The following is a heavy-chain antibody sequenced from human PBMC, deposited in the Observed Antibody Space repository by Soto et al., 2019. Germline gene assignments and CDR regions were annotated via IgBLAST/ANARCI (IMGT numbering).Heavy chain of an antibody. J-gene: IGHJ5*02. CDR2: VKSIADAGTT. CDR1: GITFSDAW. CDR3: TTGRYTFGPGS. D-gene: IGHD3-16*01. V-gene: IGHV3-15*01. Sequence: PGGSLRVSCAASGITFSDAWMTWVRQVPGKGLEWVGRVKSIADAGTTTYAAPVKGRFSISRDDSNSTLFLQMNSLKIEDTAVYYCTTGRYTFGPGSWGRGILGTLS.